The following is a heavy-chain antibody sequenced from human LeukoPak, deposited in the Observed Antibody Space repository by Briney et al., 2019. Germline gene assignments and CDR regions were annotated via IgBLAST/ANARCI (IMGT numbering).Heavy chain of an antibody. Sequence: SGPTLVKPTQTLTLTCTFSGFSLSTSGVGVGWIRQPPGKALEWLALLYWDDDKRYSPSLKSRLTITKDTSKNQVVLTMTNMDPVDTTTYFCSPSKIGLLILYYLDYLGQGTLVTVSS. CDR2: LYWDDDK. J-gene: IGHJ4*02. CDR3: SPSKIGLLILYYLDY. V-gene: IGHV2-5*02. D-gene: IGHD2/OR15-2a*01. CDR1: GFSLSTSGVG.